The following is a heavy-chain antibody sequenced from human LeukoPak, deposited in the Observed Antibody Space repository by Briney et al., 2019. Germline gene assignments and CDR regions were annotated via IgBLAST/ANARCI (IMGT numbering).Heavy chain of an antibody. CDR1: GGSIGSYY. V-gene: IGHV4-59*06. CDR2: IYYSGST. Sequence: PSETLSLTCTVSGGSIGSYYWSWIRQPPGKGLEWIGYIYYSGSTYYNPSLKSRVTISVDTSKNQFSLKLSSVTAADTAVYYCATPPLGQLWFSVDYWGQGTLVTVSS. CDR3: ATPPLGQLWFSVDY. J-gene: IGHJ4*02. D-gene: IGHD5-18*01.